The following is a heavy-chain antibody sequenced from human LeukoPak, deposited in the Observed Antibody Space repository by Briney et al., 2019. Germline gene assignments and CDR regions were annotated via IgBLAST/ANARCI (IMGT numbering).Heavy chain of an antibody. V-gene: IGHV3-73*01. CDR2: IRSKANSYAT. J-gene: IGHJ4*02. CDR3: TSGIAAAVAY. D-gene: IGHD6-13*01. Sequence: GGPLSPSGEALGLTSSGSPLHWVRQASGKGLEWFGRIRSKANSYATAYAASVKGRFTISRDDSKNTAYLQMNSLKTEDTAVYYCTSGIAAAVAYWGQGTLVTVSS. CDR1: GLTSSGSP.